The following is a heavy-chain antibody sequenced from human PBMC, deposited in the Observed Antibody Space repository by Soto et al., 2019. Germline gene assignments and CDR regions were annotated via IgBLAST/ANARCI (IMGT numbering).Heavy chain of an antibody. Sequence: ASVKVSCKASGDTFTTYDINWVRQATGHGLEWMGWINPNSGNIGYAQRFQGRVTMTRDTAIRTAYMEVSSLRSDDAAVYYCARGRASGSYYLLDYWGQGTLVTVSS. CDR3: ARGRASGSYYLLDY. CDR2: INPNSGNI. CDR1: GDTFTTYD. J-gene: IGHJ4*02. D-gene: IGHD3-10*01. V-gene: IGHV1-8*01.